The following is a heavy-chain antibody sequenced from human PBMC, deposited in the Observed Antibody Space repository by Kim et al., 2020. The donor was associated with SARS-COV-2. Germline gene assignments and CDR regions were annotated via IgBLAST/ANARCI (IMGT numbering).Heavy chain of an antibody. CDR1: GFTFSSYA. CDR3: AKADRCLRYLTGPVDVDY. J-gene: IGHJ4*02. CDR2: IWYDGSNK. D-gene: IGHD3-9*01. V-gene: IGHV3-33*06. Sequence: GGSLRLSCAASGFTFSSYAMHWVRQAPGKGLEWVAVIWYDGSNKYYADSVKGRFTISRDNSKNTLYLQMNSLRAEDTAVYYCAKADRCLRYLTGPVDVDYWGQGTLVTVSS.